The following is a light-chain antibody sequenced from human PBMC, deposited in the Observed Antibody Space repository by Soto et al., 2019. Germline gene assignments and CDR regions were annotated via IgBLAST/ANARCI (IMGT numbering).Light chain of an antibody. CDR2: QDN. V-gene: IGLV3-1*01. CDR1: KLGNKY. Sequence: SYELTQPPSVSVSPGQTASITCSEDKLGNKYACWYQQKPGQSPVLVIYQDNKRPSGIPERFSGSNSGNTATLTISGTQAMDEADYYCQAWDSSSAHVVFGGGTKVTVL. CDR3: QAWDSSSAHVV. J-gene: IGLJ2*01.